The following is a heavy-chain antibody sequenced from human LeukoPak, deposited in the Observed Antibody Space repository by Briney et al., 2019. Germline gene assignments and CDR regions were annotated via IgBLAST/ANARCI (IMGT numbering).Heavy chain of an antibody. V-gene: IGHV4-61*01. D-gene: IGHD3-22*01. J-gene: IGHJ6*02. Sequence: SETLSLTCTVSGGSVSSGSYYWSWIRQPPGKGLEWIGYIYYSGSTNYNPSLKSRVTISVDTSKNQFSLKLSSVTAADTAVYYCARRVVVIYGMDVWGQGTTVTVSS. CDR3: ARRVVVIYGMDV. CDR2: IYYSGST. CDR1: GGSVSSGSYY.